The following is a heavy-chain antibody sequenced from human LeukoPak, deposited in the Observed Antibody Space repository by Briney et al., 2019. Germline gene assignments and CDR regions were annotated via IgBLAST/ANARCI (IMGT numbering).Heavy chain of an antibody. J-gene: IGHJ4*02. Sequence: GGSLRLSCAASGFTFSSHGMHWVRQAPGKGLEWVAVISYDGSNKYYADSVKGRFTISRDNSKNTLYLQMNSLRAEDTAVYHCAKDGRSYSSGWPPFDYWGQGALVTVSS. D-gene: IGHD6-19*01. CDR1: GFTFSSHG. V-gene: IGHV3-30*18. CDR3: AKDGRSYSSGWPPFDY. CDR2: ISYDGSNK.